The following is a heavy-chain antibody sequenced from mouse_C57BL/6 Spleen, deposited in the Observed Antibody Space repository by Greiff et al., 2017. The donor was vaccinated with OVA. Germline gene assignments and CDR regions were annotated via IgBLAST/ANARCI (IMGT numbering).Heavy chain of an antibody. V-gene: IGHV2-6-1*01. D-gene: IGHD2-5*01. CDR2: IWSDGST. CDR3: ARHPLYSNYAMDY. Sequence: VQLKESGPGLVAPSQSLSITCTVSGFSLTSYGVHWVRQPPGKGLEWLVVIWSDGSTTYNSALKSRLSISKDNSKSQVFLKMNSLQTDDTAMYYCARHPLYSNYAMDYWGQGTSVTVSS. J-gene: IGHJ4*01. CDR1: GFSLTSYG.